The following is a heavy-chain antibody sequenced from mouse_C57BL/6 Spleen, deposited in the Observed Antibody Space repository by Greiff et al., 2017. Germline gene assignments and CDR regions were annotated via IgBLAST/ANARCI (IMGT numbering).Heavy chain of an antibody. CDR2: IYPEDGDP. J-gene: IGHJ2*01. CDR1: GFNIKDYS. D-gene: IGHD1-1*01. CDR3: TTDCGSRRYFDY. V-gene: IGHV14-1*01. Sequence: VQLQQSGAELVRPGASVKLSCTASGFNIKDYSIHWLKQRPEQGLEWIGSIYPEDGDPKYAPKFQGKATMTADTSTNTAYLQLSSQTSEDTAVYYCTTDCGSRRYFDYWGQGTTLTVSS.